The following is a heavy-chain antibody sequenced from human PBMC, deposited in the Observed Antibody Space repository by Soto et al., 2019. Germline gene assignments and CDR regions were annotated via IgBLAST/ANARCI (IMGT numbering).Heavy chain of an antibody. CDR2: IFYSGST. CDR3: AGRLMTSGATPFDN. Sequence: QVQLQESGPGLVKPSQTLSLTCSVSGVSISSANYFWPWIRQPPGRGLEWIGHIFYSGSTYYTPSLNSRVTISVDTSNNQCSLRLGSVTAADTAVYVCAGRLMTSGATPFDNWVQGSPGTVSS. CDR1: GVSISSANYF. J-gene: IGHJ4*02. V-gene: IGHV4-30-4*01. D-gene: IGHD4-17*01.